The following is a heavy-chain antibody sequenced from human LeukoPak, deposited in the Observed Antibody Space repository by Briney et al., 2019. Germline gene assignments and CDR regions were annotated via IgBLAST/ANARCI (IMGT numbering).Heavy chain of an antibody. Sequence: GESLKISCKGSGYNFPTYWIGWVRQMPGRGLEWMGQVFPLDSDTTYSPTFQGQVTISADTATSTAHLQWSSLKASDTAVYYCTAFNRDDYRNFDSWGQGTLATVSS. CDR3: TAFNRDDYRNFDS. D-gene: IGHD5-24*01. V-gene: IGHV5-51*01. CDR2: VFPLDSDT. CDR1: GYNFPTYW. J-gene: IGHJ4*02.